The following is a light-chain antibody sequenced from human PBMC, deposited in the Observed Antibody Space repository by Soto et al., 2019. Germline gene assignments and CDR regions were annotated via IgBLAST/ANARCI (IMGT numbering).Light chain of an antibody. CDR3: QHYNNWPIT. Sequence: EIVLTQSPGTLSLSPGERATLSCRASQSVSSNLAWYQQKPGQAPRLLIYDASARATGIPARFSGSGSGTEFSLTISSLQSEDFAVYYCQHYNNWPITFGQGTRLEI. J-gene: IGKJ5*01. V-gene: IGKV3-15*01. CDR2: DAS. CDR1: QSVSSN.